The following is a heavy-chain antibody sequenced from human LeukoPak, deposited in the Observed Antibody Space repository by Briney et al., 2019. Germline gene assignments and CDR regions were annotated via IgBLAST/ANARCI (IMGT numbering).Heavy chain of an antibody. Sequence: GASVKVSCKASGYTFTSYAMHWVRQAPGQRLEWMGWINAGNGNTKYSQKFQGRVTITRDTSASTAYMELSSLRSEDTAVYYCAVLYCSSTGCFDFDYWGQGTLVTVSS. CDR3: AVLYCSSTGCFDFDY. D-gene: IGHD2-2*01. CDR1: GYTFTSYA. CDR2: INAGNGNT. V-gene: IGHV1-3*01. J-gene: IGHJ4*02.